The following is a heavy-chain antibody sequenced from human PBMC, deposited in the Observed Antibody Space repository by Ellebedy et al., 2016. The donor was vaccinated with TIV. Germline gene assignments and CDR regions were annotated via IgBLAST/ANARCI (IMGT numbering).Heavy chain of an antibody. D-gene: IGHD1-7*01. V-gene: IGHV3-74*01. Sequence: GESLKISXAASGFTFRNDWMHWVRQAPGKGLAWVSRMNSDGSSTNYADSVKGRFTISRDNAKNTLYLQINSLRAEDTAVYYCTRAGNYRHDYWGQGTLVTVSS. J-gene: IGHJ4*02. CDR1: GFTFRNDW. CDR3: TRAGNYRHDY. CDR2: MNSDGSST.